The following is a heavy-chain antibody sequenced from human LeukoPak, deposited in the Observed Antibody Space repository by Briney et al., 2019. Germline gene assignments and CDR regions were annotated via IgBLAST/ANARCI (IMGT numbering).Heavy chain of an antibody. V-gene: IGHV1-69*01. Sequence: SVKVSCKASGGTFSSYAISWVRQAPGQGLEWMGGIIPIFGTANYAQKFQGRVTITADESTSTAYMELSSPRSEDTAVYYCARKASTSRDAFDIWGQGTMVTVSS. CDR2: IIPIFGTA. D-gene: IGHD2-2*01. J-gene: IGHJ3*02. CDR3: ARKASTSRDAFDI. CDR1: GGTFSSYA.